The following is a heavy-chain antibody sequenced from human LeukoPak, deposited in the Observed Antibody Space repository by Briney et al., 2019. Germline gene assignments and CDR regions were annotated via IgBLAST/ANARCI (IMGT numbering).Heavy chain of an antibody. D-gene: IGHD5-12*01. V-gene: IGHV5-51*01. J-gene: IGHJ3*02. Sequence: GESLKISCKISGYKLTNNWIGWVRQMPGKGLEWMGIIYPGDSDTRYSPSFQGQVTISADKSISTAYLQWSSLKASDTAMYYCARAGYSGYEAYAFDIWGQGTMVTVSS. CDR1: GYKLTNNW. CDR3: ARAGYSGYEAYAFDI. CDR2: IYPGDSDT.